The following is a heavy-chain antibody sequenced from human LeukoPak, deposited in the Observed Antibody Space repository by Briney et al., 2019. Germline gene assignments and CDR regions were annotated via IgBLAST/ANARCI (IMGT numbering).Heavy chain of an antibody. V-gene: IGHV4-59*01. CDR1: GGSISSYY. CDR2: IYYSGST. Sequence: PSETLSLTCTVSGGSISSYYWSWIRQPPGKGLEWFGYIYYSGSTNYNPSLKSRVTISVDTSKNQFSLKLSSVTAADTAVYYCARAENRYSYYYYYMDVWGKGTTVTVSS. D-gene: IGHD1-14*01. CDR3: ARAENRYSYYYYYMDV. J-gene: IGHJ6*03.